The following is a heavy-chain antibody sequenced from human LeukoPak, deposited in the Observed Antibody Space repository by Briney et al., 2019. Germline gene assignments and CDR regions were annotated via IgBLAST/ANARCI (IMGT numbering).Heavy chain of an antibody. V-gene: IGHV3-30*02. J-gene: IGHJ4*02. CDR3: AKIASDNSGPSDY. CDR2: TRTDGSKQ. Sequence: GGSLRLSCAASRLTFSSYGMHWVRQAPGKGLEWVAFTRTDGSKQYYAESVKGRFTISRDNSKNTLYLEMNSLRAEDTAIYYCAKIASDNSGPSDYWGQGTLVTVSS. CDR1: RLTFSSYG. D-gene: IGHD3-22*01.